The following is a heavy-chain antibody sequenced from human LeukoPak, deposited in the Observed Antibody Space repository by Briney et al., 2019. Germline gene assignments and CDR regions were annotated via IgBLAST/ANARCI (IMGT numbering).Heavy chain of an antibody. CDR2: ISSSRSYI. CDR1: GFSFSSYN. Sequence: GGSLRLSCAASGFSFSSYNMNWVRQAPGKALEWVSSISSSRSYIYYADSVKGRFTISRDNAKNSLYLQMNSLRAEDTAVYYCARVRFLGWLAQGSYYYYYMDVWGKGTTVTVSS. D-gene: IGHD3-3*01. CDR3: ARVRFLGWLAQGSYYYYYMDV. J-gene: IGHJ6*03. V-gene: IGHV3-21*01.